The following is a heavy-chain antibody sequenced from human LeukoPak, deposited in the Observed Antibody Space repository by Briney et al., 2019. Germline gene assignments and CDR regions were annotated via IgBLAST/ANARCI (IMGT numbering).Heavy chain of an antibody. J-gene: IGHJ4*02. Sequence: GGSLRLSCAASGFTFGSYAMSWVRQAPGKGLEWVSAISGSGGSTYYADSVKGRFTISRDNSKNTLYLQMNSLRAEDTAVYYCAKNVLRFLEWLSAGDYWGQGTLVTVSS. CDR2: ISGSGGST. CDR3: AKNVLRFLEWLSAGDY. D-gene: IGHD3-3*01. CDR1: GFTFGSYA. V-gene: IGHV3-23*01.